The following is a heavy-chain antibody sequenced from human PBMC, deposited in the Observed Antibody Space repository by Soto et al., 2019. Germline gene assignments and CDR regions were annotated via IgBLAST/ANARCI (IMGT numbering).Heavy chain of an antibody. CDR3: AKERSLLGNPLFDS. CDR2: ISGSGDGA. Sequence: GGSLRLSCEGSGFIFRHYSMSWVRQAPGKGLEWVSGISGSGDGAFYADSAKGRFTISRDNSRDTLFLEVYNLRAEYNAVSYCAKERSLLGNPLFDSWGLGSLLSVCS. D-gene: IGHD2-21*02. V-gene: IGHV3-23*01. CDR1: GFIFRHYS. J-gene: IGHJ4*01.